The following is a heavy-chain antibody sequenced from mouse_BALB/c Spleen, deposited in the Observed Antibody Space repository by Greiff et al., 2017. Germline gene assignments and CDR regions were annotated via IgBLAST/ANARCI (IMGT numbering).Heavy chain of an antibody. CDR2: ISSGGSYT. CDR3: TRGDYGYVWFAY. D-gene: IGHD1-2*01. Sequence: EVKLMESGGGLVKPGGSLKLSCAASGFTFSSYTMSWVRQTPEKRLEWVATISSGGSYTYYPDSVKGRFTISRDNAKNTLYLQMSSLKSEDTAMYYCTRGDYGYVWFAYWGQGTLVTVSA. CDR1: GFTFSSYT. V-gene: IGHV5-6-4*01. J-gene: IGHJ3*01.